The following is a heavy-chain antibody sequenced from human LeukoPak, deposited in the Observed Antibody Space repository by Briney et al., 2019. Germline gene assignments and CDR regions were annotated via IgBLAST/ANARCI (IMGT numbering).Heavy chain of an antibody. V-gene: IGHV3-23*01. CDR1: GFTFSTFA. CDR2: ISGSGGST. CDR3: AKGSTSHHPFDY. Sequence: GGSLRLSCAASGFTFSTFAMIWVRQPPGKGLEWVSAISGSGGSTYYADSVKGRFTISRDNSKNTLYLQMNSLRAEDTAVYYCAKGSTSHHPFDYWGQGTLVTVSS. D-gene: IGHD2-2*01. J-gene: IGHJ4*02.